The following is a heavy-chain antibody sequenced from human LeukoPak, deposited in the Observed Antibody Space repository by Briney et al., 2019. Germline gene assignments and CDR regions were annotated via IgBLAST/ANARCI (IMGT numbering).Heavy chain of an antibody. V-gene: IGHV4-4*07. D-gene: IGHD1-26*01. J-gene: IGHJ4*02. Sequence: NPSETLSLTCAVFGGSFDGYYWSWIRQPAGKGLEWIGRIYTSGSTNYNPSLKSRVTMSVDTSKNQFSLKLSSVTAADTAVYYCARATVGATLFDYWGQGTLVTVSS. CDR2: IYTSGST. CDR3: ARATVGATLFDY. CDR1: GGSFDGYY.